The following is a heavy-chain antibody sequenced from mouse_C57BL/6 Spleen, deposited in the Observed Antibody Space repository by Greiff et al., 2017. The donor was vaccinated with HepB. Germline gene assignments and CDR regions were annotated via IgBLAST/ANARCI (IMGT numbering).Heavy chain of an antibody. CDR2: IYPGNSDT. D-gene: IGHD1-1*01. CDR1: GYTFTSYW. CDR3: TRSPGSRDPGYYYAMDY. V-gene: IGHV1-5*01. J-gene: IGHJ4*01. Sequence: VQLQQSGTVLARPGASVKMSCKTSGYTFTSYWMHWVKQRPGQGLEWIGAIYPGNSDTSYNQKFKGKAKLTAVTSASTAYMELSSLTNEDSAVYYCTRSPGSRDPGYYYAMDYWGQGTSVTVSS.